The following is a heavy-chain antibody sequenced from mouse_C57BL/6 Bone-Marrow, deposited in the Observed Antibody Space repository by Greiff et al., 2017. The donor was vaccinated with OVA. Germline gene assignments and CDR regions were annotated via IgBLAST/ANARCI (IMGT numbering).Heavy chain of an antibody. Sequence: EVQLQQSGAELVRPGASVKLSCTASGFNIKDDYMHWVKQRPEQGLAWIGWIDPENGDTEYASKFQGKATITADTSSNTAYLQLSSLTSEDTAVYYCTPTSLCPKVFAYWGQGTLVTVSA. D-gene: IGHD6-5*01. J-gene: IGHJ3*01. CDR1: GFNIKDDY. CDR2: IDPENGDT. CDR3: TPTSLCPKVFAY. V-gene: IGHV14-4*01.